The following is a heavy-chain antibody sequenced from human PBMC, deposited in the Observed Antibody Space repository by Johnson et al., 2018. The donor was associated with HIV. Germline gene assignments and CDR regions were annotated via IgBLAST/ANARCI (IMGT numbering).Heavy chain of an antibody. CDR1: GFIFSDYY. V-gene: IGHV3-11*04. Sequence: QVQLVESGGGLVKPGGSLRLSCAASGFIFSDYYMTWFRQAPGNGLEWVSYISTITNTVFYAGSVKGRFTISRDNAKNSLYLQMNSLRAEDTAVYYCARVGVVGVPNAFDVSGQGTLVTVSS. J-gene: IGHJ3*01. CDR2: ISTITNTV. D-gene: IGHD2-15*01. CDR3: ARVGVVGVPNAFDV.